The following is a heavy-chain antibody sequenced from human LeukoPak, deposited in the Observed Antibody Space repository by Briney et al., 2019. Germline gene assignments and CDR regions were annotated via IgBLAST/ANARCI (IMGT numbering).Heavy chain of an antibody. CDR2: IYYNGNT. CDR1: GGSISSSSYS. Sequence: SETLSLTCTVSGGSISSSSYSWGWIRQPPGKGLEWIGSIYYNGNTYYNASLKSRVTISVDTSKNQSSLKLRSVTAADTAVYYCARQPELSVRRFDYWGQGTLVTVSS. V-gene: IGHV4-39*01. J-gene: IGHJ4*02. D-gene: IGHD3-10*01. CDR3: ARQPELSVRRFDY.